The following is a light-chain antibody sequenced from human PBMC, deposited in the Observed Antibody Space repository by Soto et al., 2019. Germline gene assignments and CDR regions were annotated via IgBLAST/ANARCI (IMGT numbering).Light chain of an antibody. CDR3: SSYTASSTLL. J-gene: IGLJ1*01. Sequence: QSVLTQPASVSGSPGQSITISCTVTSSDVGGYNYVSWSQQHPGKAPKLLISEVSNRPSGVSNRFSGSKSGNTASLTISGLQADDEADYYCSSYTASSTLLFGTGTKVTVL. CDR1: SSDVGGYNY. V-gene: IGLV2-14*03. CDR2: EVS.